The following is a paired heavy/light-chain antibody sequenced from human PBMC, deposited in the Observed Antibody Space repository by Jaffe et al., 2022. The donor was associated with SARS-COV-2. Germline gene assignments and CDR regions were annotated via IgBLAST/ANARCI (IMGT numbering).Light chain of an antibody. V-gene: IGKV2-28*01. CDR3: MQALQTLFT. J-gene: IGKJ3*01. CDR2: LGS. Sequence: DIVMTQSPLSLPVTPGEPASISCRSSQSLLHSNGYNYLDWYLQKPGQSPQLLIYLGSNRASGVPDRFSGSGSGTDFTLKISRVEAEDVGVYYCMQALQTLFTFGPGTKVDIK. CDR1: QSLLHSNGYNY.
Heavy chain of an antibody. D-gene: IGHD1-26*01. CDR1: GFTFGDYA. J-gene: IGHJ6*02. CDR2: IRSKAYGGTT. Sequence: EVQLVESGGGLVKPGRSLRLSCTASGFTFGDYAMSWFRQAPGKGLEWVGFIRSKAYGGTTEYAASVKGRFTISRDDSKSIAYLQMNSLKTEDTAVYYCTRVHSTAYGSFILYYYYYGMDVWGQGTTVTVSS. CDR3: TRVHSTAYGSFILYYYYYGMDV. V-gene: IGHV3-49*05.